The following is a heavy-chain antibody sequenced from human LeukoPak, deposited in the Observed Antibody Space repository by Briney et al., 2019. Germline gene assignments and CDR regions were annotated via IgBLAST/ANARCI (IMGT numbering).Heavy chain of an antibody. CDR3: ARDAWGYYDSSGYSFGSQYYMDV. V-gene: IGHV3-23*01. CDR2: ISGGGHST. Sequence: GGSLRLSCAASGFTFSDHAMTCVRQPPGKGLEWVSAISGGGHSTYYADSVRGRFTISRDNSKDTLSLQMNSLTAEDTAFYFCARDAWGYYDSSGYSFGSQYYMDVWGRGTTVTVSS. D-gene: IGHD3-22*01. J-gene: IGHJ6*03. CDR1: GFTFSDHA.